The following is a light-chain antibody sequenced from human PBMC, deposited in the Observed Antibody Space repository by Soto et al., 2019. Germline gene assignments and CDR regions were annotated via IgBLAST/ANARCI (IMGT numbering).Light chain of an antibody. V-gene: IGLV1-40*01. CDR3: QSIDSSPSGWV. CDR1: SSNIGADYD. Sequence: QSVLTQPPSVSGDPGQRVTISCTGTSSNIGADYDVHWYQHLPGTAPKLLLYDNSNRPPGVPDRFSCFKSDPSASPVITGLQAEDEGDYYCQSIDSSPSGWVFGGGTKLTVL. J-gene: IGLJ2*01. CDR2: DNS.